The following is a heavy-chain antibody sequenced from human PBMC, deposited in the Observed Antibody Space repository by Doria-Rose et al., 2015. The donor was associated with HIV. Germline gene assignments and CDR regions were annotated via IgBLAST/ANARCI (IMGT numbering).Heavy chain of an antibody. CDR2: INPNSGGT. D-gene: IGHD3-3*01. CDR3: ARAWTYDFWSGYPRGWFDP. Sequence: GASVKVSCKASGYTFTGYYMHWVRQAPGQGLEWMGWINPNSGGTNYAQKFQGRVTMTRDTSISTAYMELSRLRSDDTAVYYCARAWTYDFWSGYPRGWFDPWGQGTLVTVSS. CDR1: GYTFTGYY. J-gene: IGHJ5*02. V-gene: IGHV1-2*02.